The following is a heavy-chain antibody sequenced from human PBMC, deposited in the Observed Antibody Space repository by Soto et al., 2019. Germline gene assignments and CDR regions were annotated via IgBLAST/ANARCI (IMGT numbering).Heavy chain of an antibody. V-gene: IGHV4-31*03. CDR2: IYYSGST. D-gene: IGHD2-15*01. Sequence: SETLSLTCTVSVGSISSGGYYWSWIRQHPGKGLEWIGYIYYSGSTYYNPSLKSRVTISVDTSKNQFSLKRSSVTAADTAVYYCARAGYCSGGSCYSWYFDLWGRGTLVTVSS. J-gene: IGHJ2*01. CDR3: ARAGYCSGGSCYSWYFDL. CDR1: VGSISSGGYY.